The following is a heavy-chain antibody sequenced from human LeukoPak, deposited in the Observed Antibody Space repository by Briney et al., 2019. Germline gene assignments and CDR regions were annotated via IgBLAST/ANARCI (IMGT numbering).Heavy chain of an antibody. CDR3: ARGFPYDSSGYSY. J-gene: IGHJ4*02. Sequence: MGGIIPIFGPANYSKKFQGRVTITADESKSKAYMEVSRLRSEDTAVYYCARGFPYDSSGYSYWGQGTLVTVSS. V-gene: IGHV1-69*01. CDR2: IIPIFGPA. D-gene: IGHD3-22*01.